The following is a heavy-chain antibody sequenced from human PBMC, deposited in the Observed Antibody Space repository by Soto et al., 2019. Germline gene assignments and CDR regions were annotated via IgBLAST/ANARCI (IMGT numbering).Heavy chain of an antibody. CDR1: GFSLSTSGMC. CDR2: IDWDDDK. Sequence: SGPTLVNPTQTLTLTCTFSGFSLSTSGMCVGWIRQPPGKALEWLALIDWDDDKYYSTSLKTRLTISKDTSKNQVVLTMTNMDPVDTATYYCARIRMNYYDSSGYYYYYYGMDVWGQGTTVTVSS. J-gene: IGHJ6*02. CDR3: ARIRMNYYDSSGYYYYYYGMDV. D-gene: IGHD3-22*01. V-gene: IGHV2-70*01.